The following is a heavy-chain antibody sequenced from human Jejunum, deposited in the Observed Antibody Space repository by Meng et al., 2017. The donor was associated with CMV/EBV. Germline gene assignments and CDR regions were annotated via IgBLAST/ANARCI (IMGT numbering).Heavy chain of an antibody. CDR2: IYYTGST. CDR1: GGAVSSGSYY. CDR3: ARNEVAVDY. J-gene: IGHJ4*02. V-gene: IGHV4-61*01. D-gene: IGHD1-1*01. Sequence: GSVAGGAVSSGSYYWTWIRQPPGKGLEWVGYIYYTGSTNYNPSLKSRVTISADTSKNQFSLKLNSVTAADTAVYYCARNEVAVDYWGQGTLVTVSS.